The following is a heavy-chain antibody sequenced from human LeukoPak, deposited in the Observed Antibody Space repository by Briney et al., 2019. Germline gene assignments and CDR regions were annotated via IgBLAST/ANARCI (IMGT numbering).Heavy chain of an antibody. CDR1: GYTLTELS. D-gene: IGHD3-22*01. J-gene: IGHJ4*02. Sequence: ASVKVSCKVSGYTLTELSMHWVRQAPGKGLEWMGGFDPEDGETIYAQKFQGRVTMTEVTSTDTAYMELSSLRSEDTAVYYCATAGYYYDSSGLIDYWGQGTLVTVSS. V-gene: IGHV1-24*01. CDR2: FDPEDGET. CDR3: ATAGYYYDSSGLIDY.